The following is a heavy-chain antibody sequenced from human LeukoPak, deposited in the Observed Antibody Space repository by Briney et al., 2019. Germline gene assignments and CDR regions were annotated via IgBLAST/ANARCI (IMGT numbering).Heavy chain of an antibody. D-gene: IGHD6-19*01. CDR3: ARDHLVAGDFDY. Sequence: ASVKVSCKASGYTFTSYGIGWVRQAPGQGLERMGWISAYNGNTNYAQKLQGRVSMTTDTSTSTAYMELRSLRSDDTAVYYCARDHLVAGDFDYWGQGTLVTVSS. CDR1: GYTFTSYG. CDR2: ISAYNGNT. V-gene: IGHV1-18*04. J-gene: IGHJ4*02.